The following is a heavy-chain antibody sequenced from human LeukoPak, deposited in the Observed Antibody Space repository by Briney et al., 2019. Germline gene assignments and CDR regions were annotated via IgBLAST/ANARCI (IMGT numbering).Heavy chain of an antibody. CDR3: ARDYYGGSIDY. V-gene: IGHV3-66*01. CDR1: EFTFSTYA. D-gene: IGHD4-23*01. Sequence: GGSLRPSCAASEFTFSTYAMSWVRQAPGKGLEWVSIIYSGGSTYYADSVKGRFTISRDNSKNTLYLQMNSLRAEDTAVYYCARDYYGGSIDYWGQGTLVTVSS. CDR2: IYSGGST. J-gene: IGHJ4*02.